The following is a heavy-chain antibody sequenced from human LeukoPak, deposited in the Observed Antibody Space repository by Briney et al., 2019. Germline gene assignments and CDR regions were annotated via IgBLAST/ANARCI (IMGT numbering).Heavy chain of an antibody. CDR2: ISSSSSYI. J-gene: IGHJ4*02. D-gene: IGHD2-15*01. Sequence: GGSLRLSCAASGFTFSSYSMNWVRQAPGKGLEWASSISSSSSYIYYADSVKGRFTISRDNAKNSLYLQMNSLRAEDTAVYYCARGYRSGGSCYMNAFDYWGQGTLVTVSS. CDR1: GFTFSSYS. CDR3: ARGYRSGGSCYMNAFDY. V-gene: IGHV3-21*01.